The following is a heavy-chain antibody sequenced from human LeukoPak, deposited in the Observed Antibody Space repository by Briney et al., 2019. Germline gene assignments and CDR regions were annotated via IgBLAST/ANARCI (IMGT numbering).Heavy chain of an antibody. J-gene: IGHJ4*02. D-gene: IGHD3-3*01. CDR2: IYYSGST. V-gene: IGHV4-59*01. CDR1: GGSINSYY. CDR3: ARGNWLGIRFLEWPAGSYYFDY. Sequence: PSETLSLTCTVSGGSINSYYWSWIRQPPGKGLEWIGYIYYSGSTNYNPSLKSRVTISVDTSKNQFSLKLSSVTAADTAVYYCARGNWLGIRFLEWPAGSYYFDYWGQGTLVTASS.